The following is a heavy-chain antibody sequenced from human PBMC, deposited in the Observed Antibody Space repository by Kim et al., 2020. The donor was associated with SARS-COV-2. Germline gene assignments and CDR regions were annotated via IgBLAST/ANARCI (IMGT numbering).Heavy chain of an antibody. J-gene: IGHJ4*03. CDR1: GFTFSSYG. CDR3: AKDATYCSGGSCYPDY. V-gene: IGHV3-30*18. Sequence: GGSLRLSCAASGFTFSSYGMHWVRQAPGKGLEWVAVISYDGSNKYYADSVKGRFTISRDNSKNTLYLQMNSLRAEDTAVYYCAKDATYCSGGSCYPDYWG. CDR2: ISYDGSNK. D-gene: IGHD2-15*01.